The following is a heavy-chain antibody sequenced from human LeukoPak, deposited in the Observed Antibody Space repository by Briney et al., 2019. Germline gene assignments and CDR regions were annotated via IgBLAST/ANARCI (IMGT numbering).Heavy chain of an antibody. D-gene: IGHD1-14*01. Sequence: QPGRSLRLSCTASGFTVSNNYMSWVRQAPGKGLEWVSISYSDTNTNYADSVKGRFTISRDTSQNTLSLQMNSLRAEDTAVYYCVRKNRDFNAAFDIWGQGTVVTVSA. CDR2: SYSDTNT. CDR3: VRKNRDFNAAFDI. J-gene: IGHJ3*02. CDR1: GFTVSNNY. V-gene: IGHV3-53*01.